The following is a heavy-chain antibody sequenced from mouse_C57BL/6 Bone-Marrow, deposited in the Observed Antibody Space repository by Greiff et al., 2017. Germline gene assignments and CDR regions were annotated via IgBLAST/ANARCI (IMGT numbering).Heavy chain of an antibody. Sequence: QVQLQQPGAELVKPGASVKLSCKASGYTFTSYWMHWVKQRPGRGLEWIGRIDPNSGGTKYNEKFKSKATLTVDKPSSTAYMQLSSLTSEDSAVYYCAREEGITTVKAPYYAMDYWGQGTSVTVSS. D-gene: IGHD1-1*01. CDR2: IDPNSGGT. V-gene: IGHV1-72*01. CDR3: AREEGITTVKAPYYAMDY. J-gene: IGHJ4*01. CDR1: GYTFTSYW.